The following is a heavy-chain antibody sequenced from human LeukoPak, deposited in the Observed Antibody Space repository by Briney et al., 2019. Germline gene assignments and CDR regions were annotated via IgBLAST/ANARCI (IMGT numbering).Heavy chain of an antibody. Sequence: GGSLRLSCAAPGFTFSTYAMGWVRQAPGKGLEWVSSIKGGGGDPFYADSVKGRFTISRDNSKNTLFLQLDSLRTEDSAVYYCAKGGHDFNPFYWWGQGTLVTVSS. CDR1: GFTFSTYA. CDR3: AKGGHDFNPFYW. D-gene: IGHD2-21*02. V-gene: IGHV3-23*01. J-gene: IGHJ4*02. CDR2: IKGGGGDP.